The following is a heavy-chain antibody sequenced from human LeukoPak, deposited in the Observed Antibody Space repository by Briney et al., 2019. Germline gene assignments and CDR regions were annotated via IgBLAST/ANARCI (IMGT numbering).Heavy chain of an antibody. J-gene: IGHJ4*02. CDR2: TYYRSKWYN. D-gene: IGHD4-11*01. V-gene: IGHV6-1*01. CDR3: ARRSNSDGSFDY. Sequence: QTLSLTCAISGDSVSSNSAGWSWIRQSPSRGLEWLGRTYYRSKWYNDYAASVKSRITINPDTSKNQFSLQLNSVTPEDTAVYYCARRSNSDGSFDYWGQGTLVTVSS. CDR1: GDSVSSNSAG.